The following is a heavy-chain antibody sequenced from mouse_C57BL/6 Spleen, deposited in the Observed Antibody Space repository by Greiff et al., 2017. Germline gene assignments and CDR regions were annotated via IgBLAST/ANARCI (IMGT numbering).Heavy chain of an antibody. J-gene: IGHJ2*01. CDR2: IDTSDSET. Sequence: QVQLQQPGAELVRPGSSVKLSCKASGYTFTSYWMHWVKQRPIQGLEWIGNIDTSDSETHYNQKFKDQATLTVDKSSSTAYMQLSSLTTGDSAVYYCARGDYYGSSSRDYWGQGTTLTVSS. CDR3: ARGDYYGSSSRDY. V-gene: IGHV1-52*01. CDR1: GYTFTSYW. D-gene: IGHD1-1*01.